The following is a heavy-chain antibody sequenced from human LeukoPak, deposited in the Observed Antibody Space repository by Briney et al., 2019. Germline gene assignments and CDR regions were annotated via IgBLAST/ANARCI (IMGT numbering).Heavy chain of an antibody. CDR2: IYYSGST. CDR3: AREFGSSSDAFDI. V-gene: IGHV4-59*01. Sequence: SETLSLTCTVSGGSISSYYWSWIRQPPGKGLEWIGYIYYSGSTNYNPSLKSRVTISVDTSKNQFSLKLSSVTAADTAVYYCAREFGSSSDAFDIWGQRTMVTVSS. D-gene: IGHD6-13*01. CDR1: GGSISSYY. J-gene: IGHJ3*02.